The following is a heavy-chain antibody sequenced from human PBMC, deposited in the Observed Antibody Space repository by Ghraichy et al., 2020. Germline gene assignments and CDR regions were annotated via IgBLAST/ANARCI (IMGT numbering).Heavy chain of an antibody. CDR2: LYYSGNT. J-gene: IGHJ4*02. D-gene: IGHD3-10*01. CDR3: ARQNYDGSGSHNFDY. Sequence: SETLSLTCTVSGGYISSSSYHWGWIRQPPGKGRDWIVSLYYSGNTYYNSSLKIRVTISVYTSKNQFSLKLSSVTAAATAVYYCARQNYDGSGSHNFDYWGQGTLVTVPS. CDR1: GGYISSSSYH. V-gene: IGHV4-39*01.